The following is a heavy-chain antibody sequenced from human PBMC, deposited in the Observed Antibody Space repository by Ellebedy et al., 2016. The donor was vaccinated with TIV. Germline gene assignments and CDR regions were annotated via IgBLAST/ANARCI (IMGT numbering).Heavy chain of an antibody. CDR1: GFTFSSYG. Sequence: GESLKISCAASGFTFSSYGMNWVRQAPGKGLEWVSSIIVGGSTYDADSVKGRFIISRDNAENSLYLQMNSLRVEDTAVYYCVRDSTHGYDDYWGQGTLVTVSS. CDR2: IIVGGST. V-gene: IGHV3-21*01. D-gene: IGHD5-24*01. J-gene: IGHJ4*02. CDR3: VRDSTHGYDDY.